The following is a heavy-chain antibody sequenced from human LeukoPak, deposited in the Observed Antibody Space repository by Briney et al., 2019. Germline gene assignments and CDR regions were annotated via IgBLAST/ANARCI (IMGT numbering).Heavy chain of an antibody. J-gene: IGHJ4*02. CDR1: GGSISSGGYY. D-gene: IGHD6-13*01. CDR3: ARYVWAAAVYFDY. V-gene: IGHV4-30-2*01. CDR2: INHSGST. Sequence: KSSQTLSLTCTVSGGSISSGGYYWSWIRQPPGKGLEWIGYINHSGSTYYNPSLKSRVTISVDRSKNQFSLKLSSVTAADTAVYYCARYVWAAAVYFDYWGQGTLVAVSS.